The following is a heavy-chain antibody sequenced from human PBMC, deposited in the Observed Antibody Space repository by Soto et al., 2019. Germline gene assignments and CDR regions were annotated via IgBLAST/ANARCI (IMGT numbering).Heavy chain of an antibody. V-gene: IGHV1-18*04. J-gene: IGHJ4*02. D-gene: IGHD1-1*01. CDR3: VGRATGTDFDY. Sequence: ASVKVSCKASGYTFTSYGISWVRQAPGQGLEWMGWISAYNGNTNYAQKLQGRVTMTTDTSTSTAYMELRRLRSDDTAVYYCVGRATGTDFDYWGQGTLVTVSS. CDR1: GYTFTSYG. CDR2: ISAYNGNT.